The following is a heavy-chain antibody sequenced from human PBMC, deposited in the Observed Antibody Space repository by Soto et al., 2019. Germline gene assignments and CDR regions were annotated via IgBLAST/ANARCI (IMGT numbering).Heavy chain of an antibody. CDR2: IYHSGST. V-gene: IGHV4-4*02. CDR1: GGSISGDKW. CDR3: AGVRFGAY. J-gene: IGHJ4*02. Sequence: QVQLQESGPGLVKPSETLSLTCDVSGGSISGDKWWTWVRQPPGKGLEWIGEIYHSGSTNYNPSLKSRVTISLDKSNNHFSLKLSSVTAADTAVYYCAGVRFGAYWGQETLVTVSS. D-gene: IGHD3-16*01.